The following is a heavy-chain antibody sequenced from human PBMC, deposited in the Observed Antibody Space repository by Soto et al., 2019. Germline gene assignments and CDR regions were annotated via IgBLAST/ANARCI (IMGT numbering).Heavy chain of an antibody. CDR1: GYTFTGYY. V-gene: IGHV1-2*02. CDR2: INPNSGGT. D-gene: IGHD5-18*01. CDR3: ARRANTATVYSFDY. Sequence: EASVKVSCKASGYTFTGYYMHWVRQAPGQGLEWMGWINPNSGGTNYAQKFQGRVTMTRDTSISTAYMELSRLRSDDTAVYYCARRANTATVYSFDYWGQGTLVTVSS. J-gene: IGHJ4*02.